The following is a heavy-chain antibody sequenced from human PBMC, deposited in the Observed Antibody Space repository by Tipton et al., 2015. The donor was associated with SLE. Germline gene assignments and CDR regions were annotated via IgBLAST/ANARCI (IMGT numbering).Heavy chain of an antibody. CDR2: INPNSGGT. V-gene: IGHV1-2*06. CDR1: GYTFTGYY. Sequence: QSGAEVKKPGASVKVSCKASGYTFTGYYMHWVRQAPGQGLEWMGRINPNSGGTNYAQKFQGRVTMTRDTSISTAYMELSRLRSDDTAVYYCAREDGGTTSLAFDIWGQGTMVTVSS. D-gene: IGHD1-26*01. J-gene: IGHJ3*02. CDR3: AREDGGTTSLAFDI.